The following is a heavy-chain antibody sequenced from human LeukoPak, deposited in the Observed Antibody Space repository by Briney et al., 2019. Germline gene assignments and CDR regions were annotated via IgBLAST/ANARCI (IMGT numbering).Heavy chain of an antibody. J-gene: IGHJ4*02. CDR2: IYYSGST. D-gene: IGHD7-27*01. CDR1: GGSISSSSYY. Sequence: SETLSLTCTVSGGSISSSSYYWGWIRQPPGKGLEWIGSIYYSGSTYYNPSLKSRVTISADTSKNQFSLKLYSVTAADTAVYYCATRKLGNDYWGQGTLVTVFS. V-gene: IGHV4-39*07. CDR3: ATRKLGNDY.